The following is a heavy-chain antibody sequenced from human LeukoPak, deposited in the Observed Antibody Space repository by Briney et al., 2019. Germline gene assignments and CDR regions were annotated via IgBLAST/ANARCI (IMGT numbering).Heavy chain of an antibody. J-gene: IGHJ5*02. CDR1: GYTFTSYD. D-gene: IGHD6-6*01. V-gene: IGHV1-8*01. CDR2: MNPNSGNT. Sequence: GASVKVSCKASGYTFTSYDINWVRQATGQGLEWMGWMNPNSGNTGYAQKFQGRVTLTTDTSASTAYMELRSLRSDDTAVYYCARDLIAARPGWFDPWGQGTLVIVSS. CDR3: ARDLIAARPGWFDP.